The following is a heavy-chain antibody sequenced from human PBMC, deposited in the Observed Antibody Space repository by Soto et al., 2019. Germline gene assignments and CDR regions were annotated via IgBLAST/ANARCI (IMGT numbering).Heavy chain of an antibody. CDR3: ARQLSSSWFGGYGMDV. J-gene: IGHJ6*02. CDR1: GGSISRSSYY. Sequence: SETLSLTCTVSGGSISRSSYYWVWIRQPPGKGLEWIGSIYYSGSTYYNPSLKSRVTISVDTSKNQFSLKLSSVTAADTAVYYCARQLSSSWFGGYGMDVWGQGTTVTVSS. V-gene: IGHV4-39*01. CDR2: IYYSGST. D-gene: IGHD6-13*01.